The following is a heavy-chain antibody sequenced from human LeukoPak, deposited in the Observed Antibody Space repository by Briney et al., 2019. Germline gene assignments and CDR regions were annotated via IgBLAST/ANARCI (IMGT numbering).Heavy chain of an antibody. Sequence: ASVKVSCKASGYTFTSYYMHWVRQAPGQGLGWMGIINPSGGSTSYAQKFQGRVTMTRDTSTSTVYMELSSLRSEDTAVYYCAREVKSRDDSSGYYYLDYFDYWGQGTLVTVSS. CDR2: INPSGGST. CDR3: AREVKSRDDSSGYYYLDYFDY. V-gene: IGHV1-46*01. D-gene: IGHD3-22*01. CDR1: GYTFTSYY. J-gene: IGHJ4*02.